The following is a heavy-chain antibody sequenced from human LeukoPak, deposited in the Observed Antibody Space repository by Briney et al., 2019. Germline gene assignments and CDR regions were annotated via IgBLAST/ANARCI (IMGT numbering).Heavy chain of an antibody. V-gene: IGHV1-18*01. D-gene: IGHD3-22*01. CDR2: ISAYNGNT. J-gene: IGHJ3*02. CDR3: ARDQYYYGSSGAPFDI. CDR1: GYTFTSYG. Sequence: ASVKVSCKASGYTFTSYGISWVRQAPGQGLEWMGWISAYNGNTNYAQKLQGRVTMTTDTSTSTAYMELRSLRSDDTAVYYCARDQYYYGSSGAPFDIWGQGTMVTVSS.